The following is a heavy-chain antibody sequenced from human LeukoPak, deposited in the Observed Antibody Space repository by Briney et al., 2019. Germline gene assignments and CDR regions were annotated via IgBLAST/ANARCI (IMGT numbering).Heavy chain of an antibody. Sequence: ASVRVSCTTSGYTFTGYLMHWVRQAPGQGREWMGWINPNSGGANYAQKFQGRVTMTRDTSISTAYMELSRLRTDDTAVYYCAPTSVSYFDYWGQGTLVTVSS. V-gene: IGHV1-2*02. D-gene: IGHD2-2*01. CDR3: APTSVSYFDY. CDR1: GYTFTGYL. J-gene: IGHJ4*02. CDR2: INPNSGGA.